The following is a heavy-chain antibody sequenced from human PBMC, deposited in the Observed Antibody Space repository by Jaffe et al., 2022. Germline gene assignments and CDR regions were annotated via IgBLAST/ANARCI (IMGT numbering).Heavy chain of an antibody. CDR1: GFSIRSGYC. D-gene: IGHD6-19*01. CDR2: ICYNGNT. Sequence: QVQLQESGPGLVKPSETLSLTCGVSGFSIRSGYCWAWIRQPPGKGLEWVGTICYNGNTYYNPSLKSRVTVSMDRSQTQFFLKLTSVTPADTAVCYCARQIGSHWYWAFDYWGQGILVTVSS. V-gene: IGHV4-38-2*01. J-gene: IGHJ4*02. CDR3: ARQIGSHWYWAFDY.